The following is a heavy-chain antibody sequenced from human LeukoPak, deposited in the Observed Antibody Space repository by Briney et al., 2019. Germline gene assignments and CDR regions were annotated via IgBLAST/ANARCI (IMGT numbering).Heavy chain of an antibody. Sequence: KPSETLSLTFTVSGDSISSSDYYWGWIRQPPGKGLEWIGSFYYSGNTYYNPSLKSRVSIFVAPSKHQLSLTLSSVSAAETAVYFGAIHFFGDYVFAYWGQGTLVTVSS. CDR1: GDSISSSDYY. J-gene: IGHJ4*02. CDR3: AIHFFGDYVFAY. V-gene: IGHV4-39*01. D-gene: IGHD4-17*01. CDR2: FYYSGNT.